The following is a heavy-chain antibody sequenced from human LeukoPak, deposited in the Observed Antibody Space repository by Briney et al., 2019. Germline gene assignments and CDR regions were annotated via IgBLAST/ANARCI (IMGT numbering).Heavy chain of an antibody. Sequence: GASVKVSCKASGYTFTSYYMHWVRQTPEQGLERMGIINPSGGSTSYAQKFQGRVTMTRDTSTSTVYMELSSLRSEDTAVYYCARDETTMVRGVIINGYFDLWGRGTLVTVSS. CDR1: GYTFTSYY. CDR2: INPSGGST. D-gene: IGHD3-10*01. CDR3: ARDETTMVRGVIINGYFDL. J-gene: IGHJ2*01. V-gene: IGHV1-46*01.